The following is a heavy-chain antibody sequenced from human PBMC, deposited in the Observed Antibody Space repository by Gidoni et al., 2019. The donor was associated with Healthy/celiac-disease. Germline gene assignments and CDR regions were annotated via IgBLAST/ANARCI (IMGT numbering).Heavy chain of an antibody. Sequence: VQLVQSGAEVKKPGSSVKVSCKASGGTFSSYAISWVGQAPGKGLEWRGGIIPIFGTANYAQKFQGRVTITADESTSTAYMELSSLRSEDTAVYYCARDRYCSGGSCYFGGRWFDPWGQGTLVTVSS. D-gene: IGHD2-15*01. CDR1: GGTFSSYA. J-gene: IGHJ5*02. CDR3: ARDRYCSGGSCYFGGRWFDP. CDR2: IIPIFGTA. V-gene: IGHV1-69*01.